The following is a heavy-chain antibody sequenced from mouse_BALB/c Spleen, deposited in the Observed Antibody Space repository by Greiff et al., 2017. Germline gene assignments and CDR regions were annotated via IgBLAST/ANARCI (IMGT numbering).Heavy chain of an antibody. CDR3: ARSANYYGSSYAMDY. CDR2: ISSGSSTI. J-gene: IGHJ4*01. CDR1: GFTFSSFG. D-gene: IGHD1-1*01. Sequence: EVQVVESGGGLVQPGGSRKLSCAASGFTFSSFGMHWVRQAPEKGLEWVAYISSGSSTIYYADTVKGRFTISRDNPKNTLFLQMTSLRSEDTAMYYCARSANYYGSSYAMDYWGQGTSVTVSS. V-gene: IGHV5-17*02.